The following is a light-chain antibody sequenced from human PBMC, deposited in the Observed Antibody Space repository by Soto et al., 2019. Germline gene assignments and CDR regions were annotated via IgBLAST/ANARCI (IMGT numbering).Light chain of an antibody. CDR2: EVS. Sequence: QSVLTQPASVSGSPGQGITISCTGTSSDVGSYNLVSWYQQHPGKAPKLRIYEVSKRPSGVSNRFSGSKSGNTASLTISGLQAEDEAAYYCCSYAGSIFVVFGGGTKLTVL. V-gene: IGLV2-23*02. J-gene: IGLJ2*01. CDR3: CSYAGSIFVV. CDR1: SSDVGSYNL.